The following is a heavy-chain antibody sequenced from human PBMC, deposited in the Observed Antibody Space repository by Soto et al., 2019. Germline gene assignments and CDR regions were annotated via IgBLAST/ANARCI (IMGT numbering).Heavy chain of an antibody. J-gene: IGHJ6*03. CDR2: INNSGST. CDR3: ARALGYCTNGVCYTSAYYYYMDV. CDR1: GGSFSGYY. V-gene: IGHV4-34*01. Sequence: QVQLQQWGAGLLKPSETLSLTCAVYGGSFSGYYWSWIRQPPGKGLEWIGEINNSGSTNYNPSLMSRVTISVDTSKNQFSLKLSSVTAADTAVYYCARALGYCTNGVCYTSAYYYYMDVWGKGTTVTVSS. D-gene: IGHD2-8*01.